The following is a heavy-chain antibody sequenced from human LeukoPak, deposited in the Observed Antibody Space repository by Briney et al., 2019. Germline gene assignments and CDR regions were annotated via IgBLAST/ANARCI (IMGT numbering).Heavy chain of an antibody. D-gene: IGHD3-3*01. CDR1: GFTFSSYG. CDR2: IWYDGSNK. CDR3: ARSYDFWSGWDV. J-gene: IGHJ6*02. Sequence: HPGRSLRLSCAASGFTFSSYGMHWVRQAPGKGLEWVAVIWYDGSNKYYADSVKGRFTISRDNSKNTLYLQMNSLRAEDTAVYYCARSYDFWSGWDVWGQGTTVTVSS. V-gene: IGHV3-33*01.